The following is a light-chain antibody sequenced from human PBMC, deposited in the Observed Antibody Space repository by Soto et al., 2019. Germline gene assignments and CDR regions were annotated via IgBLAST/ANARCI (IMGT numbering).Light chain of an antibody. CDR1: QSVGSD. J-gene: IGKJ3*01. Sequence: EIVLTQSPATLYSSPGERATLSCRASQSVGSDLVWYQQKPGQAPRLLIDGASTRATGIPARFSGSGSGTDFTLTISSLEPEDFAVYYCQQRSNWPLTFGPGTKVEIK. CDR3: QQRSNWPLT. V-gene: IGKV3-11*01. CDR2: GAS.